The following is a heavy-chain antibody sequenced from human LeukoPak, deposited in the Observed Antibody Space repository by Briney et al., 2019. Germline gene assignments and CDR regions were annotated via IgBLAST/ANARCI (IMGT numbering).Heavy chain of an antibody. CDR2: IYYTGTT. J-gene: IGHJ4*02. V-gene: IGHV4-59*01. CDR1: GDSTNTYF. D-gene: IGHD4-17*01. CDR3: ASKSTDHGELRFDY. Sequence: SETLSLTCTISGDSTNTYFWSWIRQPPGKGLEWIGYIYYTGTTNYNPSLKSRVTISVDTSKNQFSLKVSSVTAADTGVYYCASKSTDHGELRFDYWGQGTLVTVSS.